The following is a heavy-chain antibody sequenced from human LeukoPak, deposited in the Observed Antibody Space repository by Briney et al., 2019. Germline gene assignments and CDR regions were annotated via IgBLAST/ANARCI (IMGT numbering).Heavy chain of an antibody. CDR1: GYTFNSYD. J-gene: IGHJ4*02. CDR2: MNPNSGNT. Sequence: ASVKVSCKTSGYTFNSYDINWVRQATGQGLEWMGWMNPNSGNTGYAQKRQGKVTMTRNTSIRTAYMELSGLRPEDTAVYYCARRNIRFLELDFWGQGTLVSVSS. V-gene: IGHV1-8*02. D-gene: IGHD3-3*01. CDR3: ARRNIRFLELDF.